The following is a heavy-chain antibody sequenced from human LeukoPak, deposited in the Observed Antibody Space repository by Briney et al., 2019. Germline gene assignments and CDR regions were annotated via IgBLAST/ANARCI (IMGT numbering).Heavy chain of an antibody. D-gene: IGHD2-2*01. V-gene: IGHV4-59*01. CDR1: GGSISNYY. Sequence: PSETLSLTCTVSGGSISNYYWSWIRQPPGKGLEWIGYIYYSGSTNYNPSLKSRVTISVDTSKNQFSLKLSSVTAADTAVYYCARETSSSTSRFDPWGQGTLVTVSS. CDR3: ARETSSSTSRFDP. J-gene: IGHJ5*02. CDR2: IYYSGST.